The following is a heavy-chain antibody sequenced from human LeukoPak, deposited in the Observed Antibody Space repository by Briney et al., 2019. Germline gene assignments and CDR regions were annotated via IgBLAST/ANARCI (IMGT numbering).Heavy chain of an antibody. V-gene: IGHV3-30*04. D-gene: IGHD3-22*01. CDR3: ARSGSSYDGSQSWFDY. J-gene: IGHJ4*02. Sequence: GGSLRLSCAASGFTFSSYAMHWVRQAPGKGLEWVAVISYDGSNKYYADSVKGRFTISRDNSKNTLYLQMNSLRAEDTAVYYCARSGSSYDGSQSWFDYWGQGTLVTVSS. CDR2: ISYDGSNK. CDR1: GFTFSSYA.